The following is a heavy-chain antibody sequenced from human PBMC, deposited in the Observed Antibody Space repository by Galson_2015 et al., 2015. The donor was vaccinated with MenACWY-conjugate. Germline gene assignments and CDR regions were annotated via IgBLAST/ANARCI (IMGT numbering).Heavy chain of an antibody. J-gene: IGHJ4*02. Sequence: SLRLSCAVSGFTFSSYWMSWVCQAPGKGLEWVANIKQDGREKNYVDSVKGRFTISRDNAGNSVYLQMDSLRVEDTAVYYCARDTRGHFDYWGQGTLVTFSS. CDR3: ARDTRGHFDY. V-gene: IGHV3-7*03. CDR2: IKQDGREK. CDR1: GFTFSSYW.